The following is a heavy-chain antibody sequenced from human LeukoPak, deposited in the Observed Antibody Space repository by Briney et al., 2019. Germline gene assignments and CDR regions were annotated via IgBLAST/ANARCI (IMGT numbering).Heavy chain of an antibody. J-gene: IGHJ4*02. CDR3: ARARIAVAGTVDC. CDR2: ISSSSSYI. CDR1: GFTFSSYS. V-gene: IGHV3-21*01. Sequence: GGSLRLSCAASGFTFSSYSMNWVRQAPGKGLEWVSSISSSSSYIYYADSVKGRFTISRDNAKNSLYLQMNSLRAEDTAVYYCARARIAVAGTVDCWGQGTLVTVSS. D-gene: IGHD6-19*01.